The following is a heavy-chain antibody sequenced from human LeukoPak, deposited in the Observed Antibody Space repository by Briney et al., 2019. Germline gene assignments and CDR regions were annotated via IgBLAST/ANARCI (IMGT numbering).Heavy chain of an antibody. CDR2: FYYSGSS. J-gene: IGHJ4*02. Sequence: ASETLSLTCTVSGGSISTYYWRWIRQPPGKGLEWIGYFYYSGSSNYNPSLKSRVTISVDTSKNQFSLKLSSVTAADTAVYYCARSSSSYDYFDYWGQGTLVTVSS. V-gene: IGHV4-59*08. CDR1: GGSISTYY. CDR3: ARSSSSYDYFDY. D-gene: IGHD6-6*01.